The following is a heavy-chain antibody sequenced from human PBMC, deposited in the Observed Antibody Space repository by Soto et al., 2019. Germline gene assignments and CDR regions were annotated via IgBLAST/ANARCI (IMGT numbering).Heavy chain of an antibody. J-gene: IGHJ4*02. CDR2: LDGSGGGT. V-gene: IGHV3-7*05. Sequence: PGGSLRLSCAASEFSFSDYWMAWVRQAPGKGLEWVANLDGSGGGTHYVDSVKGRFTISRDNSKNTLYLQMNSLRAEDTAVYYCANKDYWGQGTLVTVSS. CDR1: EFSFSDYW. CDR3: ANKDY.